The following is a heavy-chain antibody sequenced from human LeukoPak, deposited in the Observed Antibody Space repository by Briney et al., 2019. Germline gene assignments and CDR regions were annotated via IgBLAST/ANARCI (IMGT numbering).Heavy chain of an antibody. Sequence: PSETLSLTCTVSGGSISSGGYCWSWIRQHPGKGLEWIGYIYYSGSTYYNPSLKSRVTISVDTSKNQFSLKLSSVTAADTAVYYCARVDDTAMNRWGQGTLVTVSS. J-gene: IGHJ5*02. V-gene: IGHV4-31*03. CDR3: ARVDDTAMNR. D-gene: IGHD5-18*01. CDR1: GGSISSGGYC. CDR2: IYYSGST.